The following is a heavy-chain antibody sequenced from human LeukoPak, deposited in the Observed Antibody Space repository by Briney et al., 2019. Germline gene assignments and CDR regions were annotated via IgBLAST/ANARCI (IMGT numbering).Heavy chain of an antibody. Sequence: SETLSLTCTVSGGSISTTSYFWAWIRQPPGKGLEWIGEINHSGSTNYNPSLKSRVTISVNTSKNQFSLKLSSVTAADTAVYYCARGDWWYPKPFDYWGQGTLVTVSS. J-gene: IGHJ4*02. V-gene: IGHV4-39*07. CDR1: GGSISTTSYF. CDR3: ARGDWWYPKPFDY. CDR2: INHSGST. D-gene: IGHD2-15*01.